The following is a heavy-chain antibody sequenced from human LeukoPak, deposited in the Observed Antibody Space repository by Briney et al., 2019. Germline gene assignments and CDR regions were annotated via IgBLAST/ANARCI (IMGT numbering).Heavy chain of an antibody. Sequence: GGSLRLSCAASGFTFSSYSMNWVRQAPGKGLEWVSSISSSSSYIYYADSVKGRFTISRDNAKNSLNLQMNSLRAEDTAVYYCARECGLRYFDWSLLDYGMDVWGQGTTVTVSS. D-gene: IGHD3-9*01. J-gene: IGHJ6*02. CDR1: GFTFSSYS. CDR2: ISSSSSYI. CDR3: ARECGLRYFDWSLLDYGMDV. V-gene: IGHV3-21*01.